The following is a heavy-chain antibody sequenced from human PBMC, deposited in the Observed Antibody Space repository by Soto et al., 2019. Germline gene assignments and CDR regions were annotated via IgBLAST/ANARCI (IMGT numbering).Heavy chain of an antibody. CDR2: IYYSGST. D-gene: IGHD5-18*01. Sequence: SETLSLTCTVSGGSITSISYYWGWIRQPPGKGLEWIGSIYYSGSTYYNPSLKSRVTISVDTSKNQFSLRLRSVTAADTAVYYCARHPPERWLQLYYFDYWGQGTLVTVSS. CDR3: ARHPPERWLQLYYFDY. J-gene: IGHJ4*02. CDR1: GGSITSISYY. V-gene: IGHV4-39*01.